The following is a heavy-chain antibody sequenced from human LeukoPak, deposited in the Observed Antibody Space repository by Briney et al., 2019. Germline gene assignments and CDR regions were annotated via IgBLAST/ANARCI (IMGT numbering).Heavy chain of an antibody. CDR3: AAVDYFYGMDV. D-gene: IGHD6-19*01. V-gene: IGHV1-2*02. J-gene: IGHJ6*02. CDR1: GYTFTGYD. CDR2: INPNSGGT. Sequence: ASVKVSCKASGYTFTGYDIYWVRQAPGQGLEWMGWINPNSGGTDYTQKFQGRVTITRDMSTSTAYMELSSLRSEDTAVYYCAAVDYFYGMDVWGQGTTVTVSS.